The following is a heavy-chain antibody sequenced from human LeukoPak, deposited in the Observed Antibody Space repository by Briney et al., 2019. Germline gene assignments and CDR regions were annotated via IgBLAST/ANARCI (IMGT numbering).Heavy chain of an antibody. V-gene: IGHV3-33*01. CDR3: ARVLTDLGAVDY. J-gene: IGHJ4*02. D-gene: IGHD1-26*01. CDR2: IWYDGSNK. CDR1: GFTFSSYG. Sequence: GRSLRLSCAASGFTFSSYGMHWVRQAPGKGLEWVAVIWYDGSNKYYADSVKGRFTISRDNSKNTLYLQMNSLRAEDTAMYYCARVLTDLGAVDYWGQGTLVTVSS.